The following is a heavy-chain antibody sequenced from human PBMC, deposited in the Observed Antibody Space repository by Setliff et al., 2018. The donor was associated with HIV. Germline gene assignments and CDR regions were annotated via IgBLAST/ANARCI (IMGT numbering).Heavy chain of an antibody. Sequence: GGSLRLSCAASGFRFRSYWMSWVRQAPGKGLESVANVKQDGSEKYFVDSVKGLFTISRDNAKNSLYLQMNSLRAEDTAVYYCAREGLGSEYFDYWGQGTLVTSPQ. V-gene: IGHV3-7*01. CDR2: VKQDGSEK. J-gene: IGHJ4*02. D-gene: IGHD3-9*01. CDR3: AREGLGSEYFDY. CDR1: GFRFRSYW.